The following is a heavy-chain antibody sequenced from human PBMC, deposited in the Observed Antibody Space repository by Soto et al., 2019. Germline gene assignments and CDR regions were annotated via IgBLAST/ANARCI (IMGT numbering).Heavy chain of an antibody. CDR2: IWYDGSNK. V-gene: IGHV3-33*01. Sequence: GGSLRLSCAASGFTFSSYGMHWVRQAPGKGLEWVAVIWYDGSNKYYADSVKGRFTISRDNSKNTLYLQMNSLRAEDTAVYYCARDPTIAARPEYYYYYGMDVWGQGTTVTVSS. D-gene: IGHD6-6*01. CDR3: ARDPTIAARPEYYYYYGMDV. J-gene: IGHJ6*02. CDR1: GFTFSSYG.